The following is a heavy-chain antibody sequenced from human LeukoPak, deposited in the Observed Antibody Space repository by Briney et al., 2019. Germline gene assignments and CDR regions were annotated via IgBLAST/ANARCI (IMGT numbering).Heavy chain of an antibody. CDR2: ISYDGSNK. CDR1: GFTFSSYG. D-gene: IGHD5-12*01. CDR3: AKGLRYSGYDLLAFDI. Sequence: GGSLRLPCAASGFTFSSYGMHWVRQAPGKGLEWVAVISYDGSNKYYADSVKGRFTISRDNSKNTLYLQMNSLRAEDTAVYYCAKGLRYSGYDLLAFDIWGQGTMVTVSS. J-gene: IGHJ3*02. V-gene: IGHV3-30*18.